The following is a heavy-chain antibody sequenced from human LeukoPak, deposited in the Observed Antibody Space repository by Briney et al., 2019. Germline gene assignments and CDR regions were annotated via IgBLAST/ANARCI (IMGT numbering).Heavy chain of an antibody. Sequence: GGSLRLSCAASGFTFSSYSMNWVRQAPGKGLEWVSSISSSSSYIYYADSVKGRFTISRDNAKNSLYLQMNSLRAEDTAVYYCARDKAVPTGAFDIWGQGTMVTVSS. J-gene: IGHJ3*02. D-gene: IGHD3-10*02. CDR3: ARDKAVPTGAFDI. V-gene: IGHV3-21*01. CDR1: GFTFSSYS. CDR2: ISSSSSYI.